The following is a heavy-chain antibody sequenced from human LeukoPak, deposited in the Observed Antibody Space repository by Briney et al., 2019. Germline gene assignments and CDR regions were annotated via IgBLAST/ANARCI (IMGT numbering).Heavy chain of an antibody. CDR2: ISRTGNTI. CDR3: ATKGRGIFDAYFDY. CDR1: GFIFNDYY. D-gene: IGHD2-15*01. V-gene: IGHV3-11*01. J-gene: IGHJ4*02. Sequence: GGSLRLSCTASGFIFNDYYMSWIRQTPGKGLEWLSYISRTGNTIYYRDSVKGRFAISRDNAENSLYLQMNSLRAEDTAVYYCATKGRGIFDAYFDYWGQGTLVTVSS.